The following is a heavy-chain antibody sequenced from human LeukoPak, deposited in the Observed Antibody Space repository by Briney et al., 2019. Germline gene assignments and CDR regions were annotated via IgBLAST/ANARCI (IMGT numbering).Heavy chain of an antibody. D-gene: IGHD2-15*01. CDR2: IYYSGST. J-gene: IGHJ4*02. V-gene: IGHV4-31*03. CDR3: ARDLGGGSFDF. CDR1: GGSISNGVYY. Sequence: SETLSLTCTVSGGSISNGVYYWSWIRQHPGKGLEWIGYIYYSGSTYYSPSLKNRLTMSVDTSKNQFSLKLSSVTAADTAVYYCARDLGGGSFDFWGQGTLVTVSS.